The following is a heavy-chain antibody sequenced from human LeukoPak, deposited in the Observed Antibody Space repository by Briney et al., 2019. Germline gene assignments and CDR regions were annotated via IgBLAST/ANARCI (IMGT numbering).Heavy chain of an antibody. V-gene: IGHV4-34*01. CDR1: GGSFSGYY. CDR3: ARSHSSGWYLELDP. Sequence: SETLSLTCAVYGGSFSGYYWSWIRQPPGKGLEWIGEITHSGSTNYNPSLKSRVTISVDTSKNQFSLKLSSVTAADTAVYYSARSHSSGWYLELDPWGQGTLVTVSS. J-gene: IGHJ5*02. D-gene: IGHD6-19*01. CDR2: ITHSGST.